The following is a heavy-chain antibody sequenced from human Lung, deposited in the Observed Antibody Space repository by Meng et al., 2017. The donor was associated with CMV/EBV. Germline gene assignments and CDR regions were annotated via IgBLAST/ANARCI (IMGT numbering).Heavy chain of an antibody. J-gene: IGHJ4*02. Sequence: QLHVQDWRPVLVQLSGTLSLVCSVSCGSISSRNWWSWVRQPPGTGLEWIGEIYHSGSTNYNPSLKSRVTISVDKSKNQFSLKLSSVTAADTAVYYCASFPPPGKQWLVTDYWGQGTLVTVSS. D-gene: IGHD6-19*01. V-gene: IGHV4-4*02. CDR3: ASFPPPGKQWLVTDY. CDR2: IYHSGST. CDR1: CGSISSRNW.